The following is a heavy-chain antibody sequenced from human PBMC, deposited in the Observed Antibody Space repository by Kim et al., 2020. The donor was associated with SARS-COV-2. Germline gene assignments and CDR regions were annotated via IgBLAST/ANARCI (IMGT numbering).Heavy chain of an antibody. J-gene: IGHJ6*02. V-gene: IGHV3-13*04. CDR2: IGTAGDT. CDR1: GFTFSSYD. CDR3: ARDLVLWFGSTGYYYGMDV. Sequence: GGSLRLSCAASGFTFSSYDMHWVRQATGKGLEWVSAIGTAGDTYYPGSVKGRFTISRENAKNSLYLQMNSLRAGDTAVYYCARDLVLWFGSTGYYYGMDVWGQGTTVTVSS. D-gene: IGHD3-10*01.